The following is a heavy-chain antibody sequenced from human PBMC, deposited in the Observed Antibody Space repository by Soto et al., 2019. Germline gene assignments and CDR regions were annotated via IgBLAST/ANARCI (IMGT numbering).Heavy chain of an antibody. D-gene: IGHD3-16*02. CDR3: ARHWGGWHFGELSLYD. CDR1: GGSISSSSYY. CDR2: IYYSGST. Sequence: SEPLSLTCTVSGGSISSSSYYWGWIRQPTGKGMEWIGSIYYSGSTYYNPSLKSRVTISVDTSKNQFSLKLSSVTAADTAFYYCARHWGGWHFGELSLYDWGQGTLVTVSS. J-gene: IGHJ4*02. V-gene: IGHV4-39*01.